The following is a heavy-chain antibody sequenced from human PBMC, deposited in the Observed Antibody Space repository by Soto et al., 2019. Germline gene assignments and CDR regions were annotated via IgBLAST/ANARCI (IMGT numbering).Heavy chain of an antibody. J-gene: IGHJ5*02. CDR3: AKALGDIVVVVLNWFDP. D-gene: IGHD2-15*01. Sequence: GGSLRLSCAASGFSVSTKYMSWVRQAPGKGLEWLSLIQSGGSTYYADSVKGRFTISRDNSKNTLYLQMNSLRAEDTAVYYCAKALGDIVVVVLNWFDPWGQGTLVTVSS. V-gene: IGHV3-66*01. CDR1: GFSVSTKY. CDR2: IQSGGST.